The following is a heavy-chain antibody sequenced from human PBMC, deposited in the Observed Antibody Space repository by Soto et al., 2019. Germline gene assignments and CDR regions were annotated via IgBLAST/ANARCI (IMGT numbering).Heavy chain of an antibody. CDR3: AKDIVRYTYGACDY. CDR1: GFTFSSYG. V-gene: IGHV3-30*18. Sequence: GGSLRLLCAASGFTFSSYGMYWVRQAPGKGLEWVAAIAYYGSNKYHADSVKGRFTISKDNSKNTLYLQMNSLRVEDTAVYYCAKDIVRYTYGACDYWGQGALVTVSS. D-gene: IGHD5-18*01. CDR2: IAYYGSNK. J-gene: IGHJ4*02.